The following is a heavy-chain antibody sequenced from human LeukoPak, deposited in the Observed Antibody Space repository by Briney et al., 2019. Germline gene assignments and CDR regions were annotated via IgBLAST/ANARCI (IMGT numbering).Heavy chain of an antibody. CDR3: ARDGVGMTTVTWGYYYGMDV. J-gene: IGHJ6*02. CDR2: INPSGGST. CDR1: GYTFTSYY. Sequence: GASVKVSCKASGYTFTSYYMHWVRQAPGQGLEWMGIINPSGGSTSYAQKFQGRVTMTRDTSTSTVYMELSSLRSEDTAVYYCARDGVGMTTVTWGYYYGMDVWGQGTTVTVSS. D-gene: IGHD4-17*01. V-gene: IGHV1-46*01.